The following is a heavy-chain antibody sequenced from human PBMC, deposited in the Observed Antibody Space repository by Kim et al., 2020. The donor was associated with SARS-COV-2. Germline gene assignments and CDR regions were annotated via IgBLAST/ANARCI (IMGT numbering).Heavy chain of an antibody. J-gene: IGHJ4*02. V-gene: IGHV1-2*02. D-gene: IGHD6-6*01. CDR2: INPNSGGT. CDR1: GYTFTDYY. CDR3: ATIPWGASSPQSPKD. Sequence: ASVKVSCKTSGYTFTDYYMHWVRQAPGQGLEWMGWINPNSGGTNYAQKFQGRVTMTRDTSISTAYMELSRLRSDDTAVFYCATIPWGASSPQSPKDWGQGTLVTASS.